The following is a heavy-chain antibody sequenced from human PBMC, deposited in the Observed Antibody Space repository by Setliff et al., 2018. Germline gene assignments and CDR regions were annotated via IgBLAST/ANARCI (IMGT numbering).Heavy chain of an antibody. CDR2: SNHSGGT. J-gene: IGHJ4*02. Sequence: SETLSLTCSVYGESFSNNYWSWIRQPPGKGREWIGESNHSGGTSYNPSLKSRFTISRDNAKNTLYLQMNSLRAEDTAVYYCVRDGAGAFDYWGQGALVTVSS. D-gene: IGHD1-26*01. V-gene: IGHV4-34*01. CDR1: GESFSNNY. CDR3: VRDGAGAFDY.